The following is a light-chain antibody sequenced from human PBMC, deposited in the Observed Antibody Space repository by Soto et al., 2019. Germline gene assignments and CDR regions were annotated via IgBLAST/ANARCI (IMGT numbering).Light chain of an antibody. CDR1: SSDVGGYNF. CDR2: EVS. Sequence: QSALTQPPSASGSPGQSVTISCTGTSSDVGGYNFVSWYQQHPGKAPKLLIYEVSKRPSGVPDRFSGSKSDNTASLTVSGLQAEYEADYYCSSFAGGNNLIFGGGTKLTVL. CDR3: SSFAGGNNLI. V-gene: IGLV2-8*01. J-gene: IGLJ2*01.